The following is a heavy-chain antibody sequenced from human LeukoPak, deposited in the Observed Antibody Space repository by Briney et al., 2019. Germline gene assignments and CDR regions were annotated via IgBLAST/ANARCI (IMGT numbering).Heavy chain of an antibody. D-gene: IGHD5-18*01. CDR1: GYTFTSYY. V-gene: IGHV1-46*01. CDR2: INPSGGST. J-gene: IGHJ5*02. Sequence: ASVKVSCEASGYTFTSYYIHWVRQAPGQGLERMGIINPSGGSTSYAQKFQGRVTMTRDMSTSTVYMELSSLRSEDTAVYYCARASRGYSYGYDHWGQGTLVTVSS. CDR3: ARASRGYSYGYDH.